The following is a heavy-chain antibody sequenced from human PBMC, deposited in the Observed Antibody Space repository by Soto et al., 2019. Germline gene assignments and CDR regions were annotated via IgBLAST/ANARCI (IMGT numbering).Heavy chain of an antibody. CDR3: AGGPNDGFI. V-gene: IGHV3-53*01. CDR2: IYSGGNT. CDR1: GLTVSNNY. Sequence: EVQLVESGGGLIQPGGSLRLSCAASGLTVSNNYMSWVRQAPGKGLEWVSVIYSGGNTNYADSVKGRFIISRDNSKNTVHLQMNNLRAEDTAVYYCAGGPNDGFIWGQGTTVTVSS. D-gene: IGHD1-1*01. J-gene: IGHJ3*02.